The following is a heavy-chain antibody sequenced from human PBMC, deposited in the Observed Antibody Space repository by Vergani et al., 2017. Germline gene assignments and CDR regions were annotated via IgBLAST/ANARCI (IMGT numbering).Heavy chain of an antibody. J-gene: IGHJ4*02. Sequence: QVQLVESGGGVVQPGRSLRLSCAASGFTFSSYGMHWVRQAPGKGLEWVAVIWYDGSNKYYAVSVKGRFTISRDNSKNTLYLQMNSLRAEDTAVYYCARDAARYCSGGSCLLDYWGQGTLVTVSS. CDR3: ARDAARYCSGGSCLLDY. D-gene: IGHD2-15*01. CDR1: GFTFSSYG. CDR2: IWYDGSNK. V-gene: IGHV3-33*08.